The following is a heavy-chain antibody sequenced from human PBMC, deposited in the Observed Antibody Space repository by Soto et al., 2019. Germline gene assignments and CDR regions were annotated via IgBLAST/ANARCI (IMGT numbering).Heavy chain of an antibody. CDR2: IIPIFGTA. D-gene: IGHD6-13*01. CDR1: GGTFSSYA. J-gene: IGHJ6*02. V-gene: IGHV1-69*01. Sequence: QVQLVQSGAEVKKPGSSVKVSCKASGGTFSSYAISWVRQAPGQGLEWMGGIIPIFGTANYAQKFQGRVTITADESTSTAYMELSSLRSEDTAVYYCARDLGIAAPAGNYYYYYGMDVWGQGTTFTVSS. CDR3: ARDLGIAAPAGNYYYYYGMDV.